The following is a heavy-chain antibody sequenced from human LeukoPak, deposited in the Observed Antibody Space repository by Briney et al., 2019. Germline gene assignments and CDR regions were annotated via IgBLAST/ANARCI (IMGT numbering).Heavy chain of an antibody. D-gene: IGHD3-22*01. CDR3: ARGLGGTDSSGYNNWFDP. CDR1: GYSLSSGYY. J-gene: IGHJ5*02. CDR2: IYHSGST. V-gene: IGHV4-38-2*02. Sequence: LETLSLTCTVSGYSLSSGYYWGWIRQPPGKGLEWIGSIYHSGSTYYNPSLKSRVTISVDTSKNQFSLKLTAVTAADTAIYYCARGLGGTDSSGYNNWFDPWGQGTLVTVSS.